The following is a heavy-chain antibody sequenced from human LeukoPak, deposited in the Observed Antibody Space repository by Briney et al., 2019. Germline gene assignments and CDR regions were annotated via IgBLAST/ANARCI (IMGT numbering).Heavy chain of an antibody. D-gene: IGHD6-6*01. J-gene: IGHJ5*02. CDR3: AKEGIVARPGWFDP. CDR2: ISGSGGST. CDR1: RFTFDSYA. Sequence: GGSLRLSCAASRFTFDSYAMTWVRQAPGKGLEWVSGISGSGGSTYYADSVKGRFTISRDNSKNTLYLQMNSLRAEDTAVYYCAKEGIVARPGWFDPWCQGTLVTVS. V-gene: IGHV3-23*01.